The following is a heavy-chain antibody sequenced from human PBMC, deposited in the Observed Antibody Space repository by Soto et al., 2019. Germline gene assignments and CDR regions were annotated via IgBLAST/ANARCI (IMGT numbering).Heavy chain of an antibody. V-gene: IGHV1-69*01. CDR1: GGTFSNYP. J-gene: IGHJ4*02. CDR3: ARGLYCGGGCYSHFDY. Sequence: VQLVQSGAEVKKPGSSVKVSCKASGGTFSNYPFIWVRQAPGQGLDWMGGISPIFGTTDYGPRLQGRVTITADESTNTAYMELIRLRSADTAVYYCARGLYCGGGCYSHFDYWGQGTLVTVSS. D-gene: IGHD2-21*02. CDR2: ISPIFGTT.